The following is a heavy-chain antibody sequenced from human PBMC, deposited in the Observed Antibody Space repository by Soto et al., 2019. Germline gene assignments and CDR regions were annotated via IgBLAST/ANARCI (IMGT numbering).Heavy chain of an antibody. Sequence: PGDSLKISCKGSGYSFTSYWIGWVRQMPGKGLEWMGIIYPGDSDTRYSPSFQGQVTISADKSISTAYLQWSSLKASDTAMYYCATTSLKQQPHSYYMDVWGKGTTVTVSS. CDR3: ATTSLKQQPHSYYMDV. V-gene: IGHV5-51*01. J-gene: IGHJ6*03. D-gene: IGHD6-13*01. CDR1: GYSFTSYW. CDR2: IYPGDSDT.